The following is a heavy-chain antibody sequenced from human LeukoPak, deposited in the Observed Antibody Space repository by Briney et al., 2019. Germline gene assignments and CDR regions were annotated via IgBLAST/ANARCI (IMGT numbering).Heavy chain of an antibody. CDR1: GGSIISSTYF. V-gene: IGHV4-39*01. J-gene: IGHJ6*03. D-gene: IGHD3-10*01. CDR2: ISYSGNT. CDR3: ARQLYSSGSYFAPMDV. Sequence: SETLSLTCTVSGGSIISSTYFWGWIRQPPGKGLEWIGSISYSGNTYYNPSLKSRVTISLDTSKNQFSLKLSSVTAADTAVRYCARQLYSSGSYFAPMDVWGKGTTVTISS.